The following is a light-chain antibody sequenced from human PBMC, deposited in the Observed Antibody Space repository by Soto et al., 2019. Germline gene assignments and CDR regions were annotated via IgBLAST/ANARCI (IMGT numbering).Light chain of an antibody. Sequence: DIVMTQSPDSLAVSLGERATINCKSSQSVLYSSNNKNYLAWYQQKPGQPPKLLIHWASTRESGVPDRFSGSGSGTDFTLTISILQAEDVAVYYCQQYYDTRTFGQGTKLEIK. V-gene: IGKV4-1*01. CDR3: QQYYDTRT. CDR1: QSVLYSSNNKNY. CDR2: WAS. J-gene: IGKJ2*01.